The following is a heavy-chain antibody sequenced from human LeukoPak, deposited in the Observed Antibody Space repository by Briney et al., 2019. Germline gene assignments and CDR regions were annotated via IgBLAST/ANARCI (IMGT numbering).Heavy chain of an antibody. CDR1: GFMFGDYY. CDR2: ISGSGGST. D-gene: IGHD6-19*01. CDR3: AKEIAVAGITRAFDI. V-gene: IGHV3-23*01. J-gene: IGHJ3*02. Sequence: GGSLRLSCAASGFMFGDYYMSWVRQAPGKGLEWVSAISGSGGSTYYADSVKGRFTISRDNSKNTLYLQMNSLRAEDTAVYYCAKEIAVAGITRAFDIWGQGTMVTVSS.